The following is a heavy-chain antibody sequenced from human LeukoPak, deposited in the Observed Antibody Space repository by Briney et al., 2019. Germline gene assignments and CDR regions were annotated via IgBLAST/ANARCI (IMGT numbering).Heavy chain of an antibody. CDR3: AKPSAVYLVLYYFDY. J-gene: IGHJ4*02. CDR1: GFTFSSYA. V-gene: IGHV3-64*01. CDR2: ISSNGGST. D-gene: IGHD2/OR15-2a*01. Sequence: PGGSLRLSCAASGFTFSSYAMHWVRQAPGKGLEYVSAISSNGGSTYYANSVKGKFTISRDNSKNTLYLQMGSLRAEDMAVYYCAKPSAVYLVLYYFDYWGQGTLVTVSS.